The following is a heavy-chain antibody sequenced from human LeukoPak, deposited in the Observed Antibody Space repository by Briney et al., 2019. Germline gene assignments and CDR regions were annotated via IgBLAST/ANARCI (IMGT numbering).Heavy chain of an antibody. CDR1: GFTFSSYA. CDR2: ISSSGSTI. D-gene: IGHD6-13*01. CDR3: ARGAGYSSSWYGTFDF. Sequence: PGGSLRLSCAASGFTFSSYAMTWIRQAPGKGLEWVSYISSSGSTIYYADSVKGRFTISRDNAKNSLYLQMNSLRAEDTAVYYCARGAGYSSSWYGTFDFWGQGTLVTASS. V-gene: IGHV3-11*01. J-gene: IGHJ4*02.